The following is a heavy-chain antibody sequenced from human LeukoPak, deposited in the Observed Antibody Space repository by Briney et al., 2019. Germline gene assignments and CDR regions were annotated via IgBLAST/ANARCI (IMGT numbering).Heavy chain of an antibody. V-gene: IGHV3-23*01. CDR2: IRGSGGRT. Sequence: GGSLRLSCAASGFSFSSYDMNWVRQAPGKGLEWVSAIRGSGGRTFYADSVKGRFTISRDNSKNTLNLQMNSLRAEDTAVYYCAKSQLVGATFALDIWGQGTMVTVSS. CDR3: AKSQLVGATFALDI. J-gene: IGHJ3*02. CDR1: GFSFSSYD. D-gene: IGHD1-26*01.